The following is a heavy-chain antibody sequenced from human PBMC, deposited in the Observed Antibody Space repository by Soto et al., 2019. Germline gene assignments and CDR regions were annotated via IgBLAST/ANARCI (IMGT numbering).Heavy chain of an antibody. CDR2: IYYSGST. CDR1: GGSISSGGYY. Sequence: SETLSLTCTVSGGSISSGGYYWSWIRQHPGKGLEWIGYIYYSGSTYYNPSLKSRVTISVDTSKNQFSLKLSSVTAADTAVYYCARGDSSVWGSYRPHYFDYWGQGTLVTVSS. D-gene: IGHD3-16*02. CDR3: ARGDSSVWGSYRPHYFDY. V-gene: IGHV4-31*03. J-gene: IGHJ4*02.